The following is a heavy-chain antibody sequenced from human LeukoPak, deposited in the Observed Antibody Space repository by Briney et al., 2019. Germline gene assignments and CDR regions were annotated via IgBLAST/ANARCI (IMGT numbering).Heavy chain of an antibody. CDR3: ARVGGQRSYFDY. Sequence: PETLSLTCTVSGGSFSSGSYYWSWIRQPPGKGLEWIGYIYYSGSTNYNPSLKSRVTISVDTSKNQFSLKLSSVTAADTAVYYCARVGGQRSYFDYWGQGTLVTVSS. CDR1: GGSFSSGSYY. J-gene: IGHJ4*02. CDR2: IYYSGST. D-gene: IGHD2-15*01. V-gene: IGHV4-61*01.